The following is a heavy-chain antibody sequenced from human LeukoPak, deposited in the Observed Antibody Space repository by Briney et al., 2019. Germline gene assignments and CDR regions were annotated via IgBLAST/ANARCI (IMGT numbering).Heavy chain of an antibody. CDR3: ARQDATYLDY. CDR2: INHSGST. Sequence: SETLSLTCAVYGGSFSGYYWSWIRQPPGKGLEWIGEINHSGSTNYNPSLKSRVTISVDTSKNQFSLKLSSVTAADTAVYYCARQDATYLDYWGQGTLVTVSS. D-gene: IGHD2-15*01. J-gene: IGHJ4*02. V-gene: IGHV4-34*01. CDR1: GGSFSGYY.